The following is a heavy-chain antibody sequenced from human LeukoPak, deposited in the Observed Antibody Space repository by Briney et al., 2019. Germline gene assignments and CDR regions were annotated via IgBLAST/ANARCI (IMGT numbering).Heavy chain of an antibody. V-gene: IGHV4-34*01. J-gene: IGHJ4*02. CDR1: GGSFSGYY. CDR2: INHSGST. Sequence: SETLSLTCAVYGGSFSGYYWSWIRQPPGKGLEWIGEINHSGSTNYNPSLKSRVTISVDTSKNQFSLKLSSVTAADTAVYYCASAHYDFWSGYYSPMGYWGQGTLVTVSS. CDR3: ASAHYDFWSGYYSPMGY. D-gene: IGHD3-3*01.